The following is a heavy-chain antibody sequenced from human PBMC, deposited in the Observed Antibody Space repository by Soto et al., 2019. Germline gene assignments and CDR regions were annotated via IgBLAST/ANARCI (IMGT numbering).Heavy chain of an antibody. Sequence: QVQLVESGGGVVQPGRSLRLSCAASGFTFSSLGMHWVRQAPGKGLEWVAIISNDGSSTYYADSVKGRFTISRDNSKNTLDLQLNSLRTEDTAIYYCVKEISDRNDYPLDYWGQGTLVTVSS. D-gene: IGHD3-16*01. V-gene: IGHV3-30*18. CDR1: GFTFSSLG. J-gene: IGHJ4*02. CDR3: VKEISDRNDYPLDY. CDR2: ISNDGSST.